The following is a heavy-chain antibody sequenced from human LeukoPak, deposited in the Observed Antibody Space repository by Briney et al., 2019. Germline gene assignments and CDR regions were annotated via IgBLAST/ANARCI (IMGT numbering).Heavy chain of an antibody. CDR1: GDSMTSYY. D-gene: IGHD5-18*01. V-gene: IGHV4-59*08. CDR3: ARQEGYSYGYIGFDN. J-gene: IGHJ4*02. Sequence: SETLSLTCSVSGDSMTSYYWSWIRQPPGKGLEWIGFVYYTGSTNYNPSLKSRVTILVDTSKNQFSLKLSSVTAADTAVYYRARQEGYSYGYIGFDNWGQGTLVTVSS. CDR2: VYYTGST.